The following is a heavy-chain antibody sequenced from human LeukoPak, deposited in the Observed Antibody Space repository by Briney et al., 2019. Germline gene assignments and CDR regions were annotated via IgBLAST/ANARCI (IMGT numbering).Heavy chain of an antibody. D-gene: IGHD4-23*01. J-gene: IGHJ4*02. Sequence: GGSLRLPCAASGFTCSSFAMHWVRQAPGKGLEWVAVLSNDGSKSYYADSVKGRFTISRDNSKNTLYLQMNSLRAEDTAVYYCAKDGSTVGLHADYWGQGTLVTVSS. CDR1: GFTCSSFA. CDR2: LSNDGSKS. CDR3: AKDGSTVGLHADY. V-gene: IGHV3-30*18.